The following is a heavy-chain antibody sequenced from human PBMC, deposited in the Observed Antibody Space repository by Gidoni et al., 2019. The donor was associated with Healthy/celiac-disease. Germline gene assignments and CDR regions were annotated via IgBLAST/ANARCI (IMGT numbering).Heavy chain of an antibody. CDR3: AKDRDAGDLDAFDI. D-gene: IGHD2-21*02. CDR2: DGSNK. Sequence: DGSNKYYADSVKGRFTISRDNSKNTLYLQMNSLRAEDTAVYYCAKDRDAGDLDAFDIWGQGTMVTVSS. V-gene: IGHV3-30*02. J-gene: IGHJ3*02.